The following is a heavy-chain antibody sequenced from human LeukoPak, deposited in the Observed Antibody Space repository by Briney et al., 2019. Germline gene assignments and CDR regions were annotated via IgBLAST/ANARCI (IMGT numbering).Heavy chain of an antibody. CDR1: GGSIGSYY. Sequence: PSETLSLTGTVSGGSIGSYYWSWIRQPAGKGLEWIGRIYTSGSTNYNPSLKSRVTMSVDTSKNQFSLKLSSVTAADTAVYYCAREREDYYDSSGYYFDYWGQGTLVTVSS. D-gene: IGHD3-22*01. J-gene: IGHJ4*02. CDR3: AREREDYYDSSGYYFDY. V-gene: IGHV4-4*07. CDR2: IYTSGST.